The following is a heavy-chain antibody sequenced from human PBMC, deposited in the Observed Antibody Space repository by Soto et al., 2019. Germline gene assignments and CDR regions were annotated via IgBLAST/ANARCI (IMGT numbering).Heavy chain of an antibody. D-gene: IGHD1-1*01. CDR3: AQLVAH. V-gene: IGHV3-23*01. CDR1: GFTFTSRS. Sequence: PGGSLRLSCAASGFTFTSRSMSWVRQAPGKGLEWVASISGTGDNTYYADSVKGRFTVSRDNSKNTLCLQMNSLRADDTAVYYCAQLVAHWGPGTLVTVSS. J-gene: IGHJ4*02. CDR2: ISGTGDNT.